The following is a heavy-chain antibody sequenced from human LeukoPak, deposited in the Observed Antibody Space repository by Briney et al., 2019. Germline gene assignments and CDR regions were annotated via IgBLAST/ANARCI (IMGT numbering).Heavy chain of an antibody. Sequence: SETLSLTCTVSGGSISSYYWSWIRQPPGKGLEWIGYIYYSGSTNYNPSLKSRVTMSVDTSKNQFSLKLSSVTAADTAVYYCARQRAFDIWGQGTMVTVSS. CDR1: GGSISSYY. J-gene: IGHJ3*02. V-gene: IGHV4-59*01. CDR3: ARQRAFDI. CDR2: IYYSGST.